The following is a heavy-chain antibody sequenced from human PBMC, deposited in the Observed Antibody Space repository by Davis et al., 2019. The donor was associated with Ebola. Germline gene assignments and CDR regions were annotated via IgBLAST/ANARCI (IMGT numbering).Heavy chain of an antibody. CDR2: IRSKAYGGTT. Sequence: PGGSLRLSCTASGFTFGDYAMSWFRQAPGKGLEWVGFIRSKAYGGTTEYAASVKGRFTISRDDSKSIAYLQMNSLKTEDTAVYYCTRYYGYSHFDYWGQGTLVTVSS. D-gene: IGHD3-10*01. CDR3: TRYYGYSHFDY. V-gene: IGHV3-49*03. CDR1: GFTFGDYA. J-gene: IGHJ4*02.